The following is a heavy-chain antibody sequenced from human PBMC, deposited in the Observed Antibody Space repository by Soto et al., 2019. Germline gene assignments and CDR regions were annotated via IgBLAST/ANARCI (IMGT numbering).Heavy chain of an antibody. J-gene: IGHJ6*02. V-gene: IGHV5-51*01. CDR1: GYSFTTYW. CDR2: IYPGDSDT. D-gene: IGHD1-7*01. CDR3: AIHNGTTTGMDV. Sequence: PGESLKISCQGSGYSFTTYWIAWVRQMPGKGLEWMGIIYPGDSDTRYSPSFQGQVTMSADKSISTAYPQWSSLKASDTAIYYCAIHNGTTTGMDVWGQGTTVTVSS.